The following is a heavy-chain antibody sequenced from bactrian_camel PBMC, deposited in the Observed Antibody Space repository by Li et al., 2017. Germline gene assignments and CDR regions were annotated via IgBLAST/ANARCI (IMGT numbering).Heavy chain of an antibody. J-gene: IGHJ4*01. D-gene: IGHD3*01. CDR3: KAYCRDTATVY. CDR2: IYSGDSSA. V-gene: IGHV3S63*01. Sequence: HVQLVESGGASVQAGRSLRLSCAVSGNGDGSGYRCTGWFRQAPGQEREGVAAIYSGDSSALYDDKAKGRFTISQDNASKTVVLQMNSLKPDDTAMYYCKAYCRDTATVYWGPGTQVTVS. CDR1: GNGDGSGYRC.